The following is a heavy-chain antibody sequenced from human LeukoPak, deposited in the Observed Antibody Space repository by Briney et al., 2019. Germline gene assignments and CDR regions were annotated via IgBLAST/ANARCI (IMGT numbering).Heavy chain of an antibody. Sequence: NPSETLSLTCTVSGGSISTSNYYWGWIRQPPGKGLEWIGNIFSGSTYYSPSLKSRVTISVDTSKNQFSLKLSSVTAADTAVYYCARLYRVPHYYYYYMDVWGKGTTVTISS. V-gene: IGHV4-39*07. CDR3: ARLYRVPHYYYYYMDV. CDR1: GGSISTSNYY. J-gene: IGHJ6*03. D-gene: IGHD2-2*01. CDR2: IFSGST.